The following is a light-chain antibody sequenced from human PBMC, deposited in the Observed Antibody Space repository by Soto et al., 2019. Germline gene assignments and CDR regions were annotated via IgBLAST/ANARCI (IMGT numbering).Light chain of an antibody. CDR1: SGHSSYA. J-gene: IGLJ2*01. CDR2: LNSDGSH. CDR3: QTWGTGHVV. Sequence: QLVLTQSPSASASLGASVKLTCTLSSGHSSYAIAWHQQQPEKGPRYLMKLNSDGSHNKGDGIPDRFSGSSSGAERYLTISSLQSEDEADYYCQTWGTGHVVFGGGTKLTVL. V-gene: IGLV4-69*01.